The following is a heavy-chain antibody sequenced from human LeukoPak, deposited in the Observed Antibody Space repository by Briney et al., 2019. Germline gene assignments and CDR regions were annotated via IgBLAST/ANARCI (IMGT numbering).Heavy chain of an antibody. Sequence: GGSLRLSCAASGFTVSSYYMSWVPQAPGKGLEWVSIIYNSGNIYYAESVKGRFTISRDNSKSTLYLQMNSLRAEDTAVYYCAADRLSSRHWFYWGQGTLVTVSS. J-gene: IGHJ1*01. D-gene: IGHD6-13*01. CDR1: GFTVSSYY. CDR2: IYNSGNI. CDR3: AADRLSSRHWFY. V-gene: IGHV3-53*01.